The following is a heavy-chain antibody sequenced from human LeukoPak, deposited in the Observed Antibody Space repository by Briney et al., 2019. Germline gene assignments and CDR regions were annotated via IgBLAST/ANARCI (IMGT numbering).Heavy chain of an antibody. J-gene: IGHJ3*02. CDR1: GGSFSGYY. V-gene: IGHV4-34*01. CDR2: INHSGST. D-gene: IGHD3-16*01. Sequence: PSETLSLTCAVYGGSFSGYYWSWIRQPPGKGLEWVGEINHSGSTNYNPALKRRVTISVDTSKNHFSLKLSSVTAADTAVYHCARRPLDVWGSNRREDAFDIWGQGTMVTVSS. CDR3: ARRPLDVWGSNRREDAFDI.